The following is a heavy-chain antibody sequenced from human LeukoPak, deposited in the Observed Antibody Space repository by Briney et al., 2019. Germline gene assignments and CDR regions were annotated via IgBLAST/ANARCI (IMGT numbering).Heavy chain of an antibody. J-gene: IGHJ5*02. CDR3: ARGAGGYRFDP. V-gene: IGHV4-59*01. Sequence: SETLSLTCSVSGVAINVYYWNWIRQPPGKGLEWIGYIYNRGTTYYNPSLKSRVTISADTSKKQFSLKLTSLTAADTAVYYCARGAGGYRFDPWGQGTLVTVSS. CDR1: GVAINVYY. D-gene: IGHD1-1*01. CDR2: IYNRGTT.